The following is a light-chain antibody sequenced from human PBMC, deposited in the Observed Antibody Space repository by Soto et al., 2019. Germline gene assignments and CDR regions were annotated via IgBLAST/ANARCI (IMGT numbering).Light chain of an antibody. CDR3: QQYGSSPRT. Sequence: PEERVTLSCRASQSVSSSYLTWYQQKPGQAPRLLIYGASTRATGIPARFSGSGSGTDFTLTISRLEPEDFAVNYCQQYGSSPRTFGQGTRWIS. CDR1: QSVSSSY. V-gene: IGKV3-20*01. J-gene: IGKJ1*01. CDR2: GAS.